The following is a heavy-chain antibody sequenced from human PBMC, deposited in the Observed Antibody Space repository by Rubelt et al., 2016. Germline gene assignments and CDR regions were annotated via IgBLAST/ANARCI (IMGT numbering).Heavy chain of an antibody. V-gene: IGHV3-23*01. D-gene: IGHD1-26*01. Sequence: LQLQESGPGLVKPSETLSLTCTVSGGSISSSSYYWGWIRQPPGKGLEWVSAISGSGGSTYYADPVKGLFTISRDNSKNTLYLQMNSLRAEDTAVYYWAKGPQWSYLGVYCGQGTLVTVSS. CDR3: AKGPQWSYLGVY. CDR1: GGSISSSSYY. CDR2: ISGSGGST. J-gene: IGHJ4*02.